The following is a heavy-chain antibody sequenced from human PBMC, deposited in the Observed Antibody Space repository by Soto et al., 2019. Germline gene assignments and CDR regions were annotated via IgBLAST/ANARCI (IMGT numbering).Heavy chain of an antibody. V-gene: IGHV1-18*01. CDR2: ITVRNGDT. CDR3: VRGGVAAAGPGDY. Sequence: ASVKVSCKASGYNFDSYGINWVRQAPGQGLEWMGWITVRNGDTNYGQRIQGRVTMTSDTSTSTAYMELRNLRSNDTATYYCVRGGVAAAGPGDYWGQGTLVTVSS. D-gene: IGHD6-13*01. J-gene: IGHJ4*02. CDR1: GYNFDSYG.